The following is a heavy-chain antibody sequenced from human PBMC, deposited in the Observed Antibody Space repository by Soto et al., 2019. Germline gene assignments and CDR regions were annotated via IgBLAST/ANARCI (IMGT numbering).Heavy chain of an antibody. D-gene: IGHD4-4*01. CDR2: IIPIFGTA. J-gene: IGHJ6*02. CDR1: GRTFSSYA. Sequence: SSVKVSCRASGRTFSSYAISRVRLAPGQGLEWMGGIIPIFGTANYAQKFQGRVMITADESTSTAYMELSSLRSEDTAGYYCARVRDLMTTVTTPYCYGMDVWGQGTTVTVSS. CDR3: ARVRDLMTTVTTPYCYGMDV. V-gene: IGHV1-69*13.